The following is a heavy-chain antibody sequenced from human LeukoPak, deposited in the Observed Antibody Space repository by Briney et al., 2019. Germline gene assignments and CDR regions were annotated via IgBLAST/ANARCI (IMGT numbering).Heavy chain of an antibody. V-gene: IGHV3-33*01. CDR3: ARDGCGGDCYLADY. CDR2: IWFDGSKK. D-gene: IGHD2-21*02. Sequence: GRSLRLSCAASGFIFSSYGMHWVRQAPGKGLEWVAVIWFDGSKKYYADSVKGRITISRDDSKNTLYLQMNSLRAEDTAVYYCARDGCGGDCYLADYWGQGTLDTVSS. CDR1: GFIFSSYG. J-gene: IGHJ4*02.